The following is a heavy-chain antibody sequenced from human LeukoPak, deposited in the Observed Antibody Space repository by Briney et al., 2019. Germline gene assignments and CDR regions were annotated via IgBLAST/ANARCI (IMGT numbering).Heavy chain of an antibody. J-gene: IGHJ4*02. CDR2: IYNSGTT. CDR1: GFIVSSNY. CDR3: ARENPSDSSSWSH. Sequence: GGSLRLSCAASGFIVSSNYMSWVRQAPGMGLEWVSVIYNSGTTYYRDSVKGRFTISRDTSTNTLHLEMNNLRLDDTALYYCARENPSDSSSWSHWGQGTLVTVSP. V-gene: IGHV3-66*01. D-gene: IGHD3-22*01.